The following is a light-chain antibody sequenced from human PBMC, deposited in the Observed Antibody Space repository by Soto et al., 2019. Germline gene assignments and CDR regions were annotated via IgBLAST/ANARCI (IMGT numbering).Light chain of an antibody. CDR3: CSYAASNTFV. V-gene: IGLV2-11*01. Sequence: QSALTQPASVSGSPGQSITISCTGTSSDVGGYDLVSWYQQYSGKAPKVMIYDVSKRPSGVPDRFSGSKSGNTASLTISGLQAEDEADYYCCSYAASNTFVFGTGTKLTVL. CDR2: DVS. CDR1: SSDVGGYDL. J-gene: IGLJ1*01.